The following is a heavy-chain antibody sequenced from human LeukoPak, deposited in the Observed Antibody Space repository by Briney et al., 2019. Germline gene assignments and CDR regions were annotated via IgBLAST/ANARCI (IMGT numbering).Heavy chain of an antibody. CDR3: ERGGSWYNWFDP. V-gene: IGHV4-34*01. D-gene: IGHD6-13*01. J-gene: IGHJ5*02. CDR2: INHSGST. Sequence: SETLSLTCAVYGGSFSGYYWSWIRQPPGKGLEWIGEINHSGSTNYNPSLKSRVTISVDTSKNQFSLKLGSVTAADTAVYYCERGGSWYNWFDPWGQGTLVTVSS. CDR1: GGSFSGYY.